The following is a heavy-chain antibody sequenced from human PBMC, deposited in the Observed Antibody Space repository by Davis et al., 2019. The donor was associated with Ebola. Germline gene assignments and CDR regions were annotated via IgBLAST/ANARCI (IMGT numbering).Heavy chain of an antibody. J-gene: IGHJ4*02. V-gene: IGHV1-69*05. CDR2: IIPIFGAA. CDR1: GGTFSNYA. D-gene: IGHD3-10*01. CDR3: ARAPTWSQINYYCFDY. Sequence: SVKVSCKASGGTFSNYAISWVRQAPGQGLEWMGGIIPIFGAANYAQKFQGRVTMTRNTSISTAYMEVSSLRSEDTAVYYCARAPTWSQINYYCFDYWGQGTLVTVSS.